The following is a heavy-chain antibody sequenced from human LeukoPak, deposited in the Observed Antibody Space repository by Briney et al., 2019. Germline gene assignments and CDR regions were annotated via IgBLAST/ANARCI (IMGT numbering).Heavy chain of an antibody. V-gene: IGHV3-15*01. CDR3: LGTSPARFLDAFDI. D-gene: IGHD1-1*01. Sequence: PGGSLRLSCAASGFTFSNAWMSWVRQAPGKGLEWVGRIKSKTDGGTTDYAAPVKGRFTISRDDSKNTLYLQMNSLKTEDTAVYYCLGTSPARFLDAFDIWGQGTMVTVSS. CDR2: IKSKTDGGTT. CDR1: GFTFSNAW. J-gene: IGHJ3*02.